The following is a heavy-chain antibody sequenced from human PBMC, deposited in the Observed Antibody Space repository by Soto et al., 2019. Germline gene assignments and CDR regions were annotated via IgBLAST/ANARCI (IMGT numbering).Heavy chain of an antibody. V-gene: IGHV3-23*01. Sequence: EVQLLESGGSLVQPGGSLRLSCAASGFTFTSYAMNWVRQAPGKGLEWVSVISGSGGSTYYADSVKGRFTISRDNSKNTLYLQVNSLRAEDTAVYYCAKRTTGWYFDLWGRGTLVTVSS. J-gene: IGHJ2*01. CDR2: ISGSGGST. CDR3: AKRTTGWYFDL. CDR1: GFTFTSYA.